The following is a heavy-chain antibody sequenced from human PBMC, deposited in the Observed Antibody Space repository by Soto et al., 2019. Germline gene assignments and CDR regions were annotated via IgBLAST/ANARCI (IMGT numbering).Heavy chain of an antibody. CDR1: GYTFKDYD. CDR3: ARRMTWSLWCFDL. V-gene: IGHV1-8*01. CDR2: MNPNSGNT. J-gene: IGHJ2*01. D-gene: IGHD3-3*01. Sequence: QVQLLQSGAEVKKPGTSVRVSCRASGYTFKDYDINWVRRAPGQGLEWMGWMNPNSGNTAYARKFHDRITMARGVSARTAFMELSSLPPEDTAVYYCARRMTWSLWCFDLWGSGTQVTVSS.